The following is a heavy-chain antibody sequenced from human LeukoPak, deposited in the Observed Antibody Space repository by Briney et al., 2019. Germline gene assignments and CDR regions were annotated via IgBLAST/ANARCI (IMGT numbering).Heavy chain of an antibody. CDR1: GGSISSGGYS. J-gene: IGHJ4*02. CDR2: IYYSGST. CDR3: ATFINYSADY. D-gene: IGHD5-24*01. Sequence: SETLSLTCAVSGGSISSGGYSWSWIRQPPGKGLEWIGSIYYSGSTYYNPSLKSRVTISVDMSKNQFSLKLNSVTAADTAVYFCATFINYSADYWGQGTLVTVSS. V-gene: IGHV4-30-2*03.